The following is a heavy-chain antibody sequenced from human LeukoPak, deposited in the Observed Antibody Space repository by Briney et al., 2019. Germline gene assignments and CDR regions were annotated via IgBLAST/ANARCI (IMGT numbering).Heavy chain of an antibody. D-gene: IGHD3-10*01. CDR1: GGSISSGGYS. Sequence: SETLSLTCAVSGGSISSGGYSWSWIRQPPGKGLEWIGYIYNSGSPYYNPSLKSRVTMSVDRSNNQFSLKLSSVTAADTAVYYCARLFYGSGSYYIDYWGQGTLVTVTS. CDR2: IYNSGSP. J-gene: IGHJ4*02. CDR3: ARLFYGSGSYYIDY. V-gene: IGHV4-30-2*01.